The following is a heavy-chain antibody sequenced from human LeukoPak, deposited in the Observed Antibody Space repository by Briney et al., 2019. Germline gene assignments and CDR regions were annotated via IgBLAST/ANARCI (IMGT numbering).Heavy chain of an antibody. V-gene: IGHV3-7*01. D-gene: IGHD6-13*01. Sequence: GGSLRLSCAVSGFSVSGYWMTWVRRAPGKGLEWVANIKQDGSEKNYVDSVKGRFTISRDNAENSLFLQMNSLRVEDTAVYYCAREWQGGIAAAGTRVEGDYWGQGTLVAVSS. CDR1: GFSVSGYW. CDR2: IKQDGSEK. CDR3: AREWQGGIAAAGTRVEGDY. J-gene: IGHJ4*02.